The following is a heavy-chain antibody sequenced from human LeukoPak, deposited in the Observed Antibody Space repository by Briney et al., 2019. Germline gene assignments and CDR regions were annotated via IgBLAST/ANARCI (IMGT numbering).Heavy chain of an antibody. CDR3: AKEGLGSSWYPNYFDY. D-gene: IGHD6-13*01. CDR2: ISYDGSNK. V-gene: IGHV3-30*04. Sequence: GGSLRLSCSASGFTFSNYAMHWVRHAPRKGLEWVALISYDGSNKYYADVVKGRFTISRDSSKNTLYLQVNSLRAEDTAVYYCAKEGLGSSWYPNYFDYWGQGTLVTVSS. J-gene: IGHJ4*02. CDR1: GFTFSNYA.